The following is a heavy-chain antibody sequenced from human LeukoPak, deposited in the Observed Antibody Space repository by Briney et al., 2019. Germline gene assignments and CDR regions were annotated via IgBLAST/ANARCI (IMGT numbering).Heavy chain of an antibody. Sequence: PGGSLRLSCAASGFTFSSYGMHWVRQAPGKGLEWVAVAYGDGDSKYYADSVKGRFSISKDNSKNTLFLQMSSLRAADTAVYYCATGGGYYYSHWGQGTLVTVSS. J-gene: IGHJ4*02. CDR2: AYGDGDSK. D-gene: IGHD3-22*01. V-gene: IGHV3-33*01. CDR1: GFTFSSYG. CDR3: ATGGGYYYSH.